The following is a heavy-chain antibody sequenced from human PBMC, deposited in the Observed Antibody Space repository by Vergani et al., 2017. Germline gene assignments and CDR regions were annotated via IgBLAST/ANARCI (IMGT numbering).Heavy chain of an antibody. CDR3: ATGDQLVAATRFDY. CDR2: SIPIFGTA. V-gene: IGHV1-69*01. J-gene: IGHJ4*02. Sequence: QVQLVQSGAEVKKPGSSVKVSCKASGGTFSSSAISWVRQAPGQGLEWMGGSIPIFGTANYAQKFQGRVTITADESTSTAYMELSSLRSEDTAVYYCATGDQLVAATRFDYWGQGTLVTVSS. CDR1: GGTFSSSA. D-gene: IGHD2-15*01.